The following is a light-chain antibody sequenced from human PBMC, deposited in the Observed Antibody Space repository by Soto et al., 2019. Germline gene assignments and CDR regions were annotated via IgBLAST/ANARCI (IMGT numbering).Light chain of an antibody. Sequence: EIVLTQSPGTLSLSPGERATLSCRASQSVSSSYLAWYQQKPGQAPRLLIYGASSRATGIPDRFSGSGSGTDFTLTISRLEPEDFALYYCQQYGSSPNTFGQETKLEIK. CDR2: GAS. J-gene: IGKJ2*01. CDR3: QQYGSSPNT. CDR1: QSVSSSY. V-gene: IGKV3-20*01.